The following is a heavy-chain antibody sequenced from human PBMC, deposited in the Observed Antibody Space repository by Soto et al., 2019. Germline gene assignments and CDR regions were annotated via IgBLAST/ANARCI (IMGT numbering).Heavy chain of an antibody. CDR2: ISNYNGNT. CDR1: GYSFSTYN. J-gene: IGHJ4*02. CDR3: ARDMTRTVVPYFDF. V-gene: IGHV1-18*01. Sequence: QVQLVQSGPEVKKPGASVKVSCKASGYSFSTYNISWVRQAPGQGLEWMGRISNYNGNTDYAQKFEGRLVMTTETSTTTAYMELTSLTSDDAAVYYCARDMTRTVVPYFDFWGQGTLVTVSS. D-gene: IGHD1-7*01.